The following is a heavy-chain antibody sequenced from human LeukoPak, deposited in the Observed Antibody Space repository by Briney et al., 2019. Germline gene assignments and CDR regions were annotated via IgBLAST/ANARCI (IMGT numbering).Heavy chain of an antibody. CDR1: GGSISSYY. V-gene: IGHV4-59*01. Sequence: SSETLSLTCTVSGGSISSYYWSWIRQPPGKGLEWIGYIYYSGSTNYNPSLKSRVTISVDTSKNQFSLKLSSVTAADTAVYYCARSRGIGYFDYWGQGTLVTVSS. CDR3: ARSRGIGYFDY. J-gene: IGHJ4*02. CDR2: IYYSGST. D-gene: IGHD3-16*01.